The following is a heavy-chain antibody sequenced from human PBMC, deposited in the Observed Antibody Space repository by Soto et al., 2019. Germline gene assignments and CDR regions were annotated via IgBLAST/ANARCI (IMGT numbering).Heavy chain of an antibody. J-gene: IGHJ4*02. Sequence: ASETLSLPCAVSGDSLSTTGYFWGWVRQPPGRGLEWIGYIYQSGSTYYNPSLRSRVTISVDRSKNQFSLKLNSVTAADAAVYYCAASYYDNLTGYSSFDYWGQGTLVTVSS. CDR1: GDSLSTTGYF. V-gene: IGHV4-30-2*01. CDR3: AASYYDNLTGYSSFDY. CDR2: IYQSGST. D-gene: IGHD3-9*01.